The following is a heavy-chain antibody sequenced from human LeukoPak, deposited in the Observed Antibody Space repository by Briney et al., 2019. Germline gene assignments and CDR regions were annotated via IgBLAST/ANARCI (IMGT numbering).Heavy chain of an antibody. CDR1: GFTFSVYA. D-gene: IGHD6-13*01. V-gene: IGHV3-53*01. CDR2: IYSGGRT. J-gene: IGHJ4*02. CDR3: ARGLAAAGVPFDY. Sequence: GGSLRLSCATSGFTFSVYAMTWVRQAPGKGLEWVSIIYSGGRTYYADSVKGRFTISRDNSKNTLYVQMNSLRVEDTAVYYCARGLAAAGVPFDYWGQGTLVAVSS.